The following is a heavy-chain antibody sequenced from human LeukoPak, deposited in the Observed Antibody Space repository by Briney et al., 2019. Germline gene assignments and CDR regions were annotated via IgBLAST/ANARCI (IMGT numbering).Heavy chain of an antibody. V-gene: IGHV4-34*01. D-gene: IGHD6-13*01. Sequence: KPSETLSLTCAVYGGSFSGYDWSWIRQPPGKGLEWIGEINHSGSTNYNPSLKSRVTRSVDTSKNQFSLKLSSVTAADTAVYYCARGPWAYSSSWYGRGLFDYWGQGTLVTVSS. J-gene: IGHJ4*02. CDR1: GGSFSGYD. CDR2: INHSGST. CDR3: ARGPWAYSSSWYGRGLFDY.